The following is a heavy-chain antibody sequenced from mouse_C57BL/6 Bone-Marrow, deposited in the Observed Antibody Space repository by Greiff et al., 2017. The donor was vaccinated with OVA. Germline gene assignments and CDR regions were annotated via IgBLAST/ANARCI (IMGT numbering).Heavy chain of an antibody. V-gene: IGHV1-64*01. Sequence: QVQLQQPGAELVKPGASVKLSCKASGYTFTSYWMHWVKQRPGQGLEWIGMIHPNSGSTNSNEKFKSKATLTVDNSSSTAYMQLSSLTSEDSAVYYCARVGGGGSSPFDYWGQGTTLTVSS. CDR1: GYTFTSYW. CDR2: IHPNSGST. CDR3: ARVGGGGSSPFDY. D-gene: IGHD1-1*01. J-gene: IGHJ2*01.